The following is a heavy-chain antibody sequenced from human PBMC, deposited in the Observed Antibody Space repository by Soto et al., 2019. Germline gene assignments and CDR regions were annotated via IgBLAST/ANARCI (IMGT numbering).Heavy chain of an antibody. Sequence: GASVKVSFKASGYTFTNYAMHWLRLAPGQRLEWMGWINAGTGNTKYSQNFQGRVTITRDTSASTAYMELSSLKSEDTAMYYCARGAIMYYFDYWGQGTLVTVSS. J-gene: IGHJ4*02. D-gene: IGHD3-16*01. CDR3: ARGAIMYYFDY. CDR2: INAGTGNT. CDR1: GYTFTNYA. V-gene: IGHV1-3*01.